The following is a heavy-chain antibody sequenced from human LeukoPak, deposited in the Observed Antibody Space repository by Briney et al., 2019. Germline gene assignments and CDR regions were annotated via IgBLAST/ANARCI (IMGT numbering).Heavy chain of an antibody. CDR3: ARASFQSRSMVRGVIDY. Sequence: ASVKVTCKASGYTFTSYDINWVRQAPGQGLEWMGGIIPIFGTANYAQKLQGRVTMTTDTSTSTAYMELRSLRSDDTAVYYCARASFQSRSMVRGVIDYWGQGTLVTVSS. D-gene: IGHD3-10*01. V-gene: IGHV1-18*01. J-gene: IGHJ4*02. CDR2: IIPIFGTA. CDR1: GYTFTSYD.